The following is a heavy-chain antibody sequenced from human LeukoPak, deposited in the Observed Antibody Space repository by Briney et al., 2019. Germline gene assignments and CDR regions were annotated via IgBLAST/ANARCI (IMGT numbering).Heavy chain of an antibody. D-gene: IGHD3-16*02. CDR3: ARHRTASDY. J-gene: IGHJ4*02. CDR1: GLTFTTYA. V-gene: IGHV3-23*01. Sequence: GGSLRLSCAASGLTFTTYAMSWVRQAPGKGLEWVSAISGSGGSTYYADSVKGRFTISRDNAKSSLYLQMNSLRAEDTALYYCARHRTASDYWGQGTLVTVSS. CDR2: ISGSGGST.